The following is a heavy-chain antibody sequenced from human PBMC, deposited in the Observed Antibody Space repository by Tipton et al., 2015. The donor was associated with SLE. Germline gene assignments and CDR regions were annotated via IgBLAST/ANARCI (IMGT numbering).Heavy chain of an antibody. V-gene: IGHV3-66*03. CDR1: GFIVSSNY. CDR2: IYSSGAT. CDR3: AREAVVWLDAFDI. J-gene: IGHJ3*02. D-gene: IGHD2-15*01. Sequence: GSLRLSCAASGFIVSSNYMSWVRQAPGKGLEWVSVIYSSGATYYADSVKGRFTISRDNSKNTLYLQMNSLRAEDTAVYYCAREAVVWLDAFDIWGQGTMVTVSS.